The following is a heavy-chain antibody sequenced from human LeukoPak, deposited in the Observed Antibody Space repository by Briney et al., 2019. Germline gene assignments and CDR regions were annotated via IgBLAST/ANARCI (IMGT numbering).Heavy chain of an antibody. CDR2: IIPIFGTA. V-gene: IGHV1-69*13. CDR1: GGTFSSYA. J-gene: IGHJ4*02. D-gene: IGHD4-17*01. Sequence: SVKVSCKAPGGTFSSYAISWVRQAPGQGLEWMGGIIPIFGTANYAQKFQGRVTITADESTSTAYMELSSLRSEDTAVYYCARVNYGDYAGFDYWGQGTLVTVSS. CDR3: ARVNYGDYAGFDY.